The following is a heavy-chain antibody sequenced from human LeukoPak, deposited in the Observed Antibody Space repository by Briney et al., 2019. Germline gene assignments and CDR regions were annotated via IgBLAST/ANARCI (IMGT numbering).Heavy chain of an antibody. V-gene: IGHV4-4*07. CDR3: ARGVTIFGVVVN. D-gene: IGHD3-3*01. Sequence: SETLSLTCIVSGGSISSYFWSWIRQPAGKGLEWIGRIYTSGSTNYDPSLKSRVAISVDTSKNQLSMSLSSVTAADTAVYYCARGVTIFGVVVNWGQGTLVTVSS. CDR1: GGSISSYF. J-gene: IGHJ4*02. CDR2: IYTSGST.